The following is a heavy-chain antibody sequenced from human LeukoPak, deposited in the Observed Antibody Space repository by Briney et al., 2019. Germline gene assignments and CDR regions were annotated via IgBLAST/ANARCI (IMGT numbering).Heavy chain of an antibody. V-gene: IGHV3-21*01. Sequence: GGSLRLSCAASGFTFSSYSMNWVRQAPGKGLEWVSSISSSSSYIYYADSVRGRFTISRGNAKNSLYLQMNSLRAEDTAVYYCARDVVKNVWGSYVEIEANWFDPWGQGTLVTVSS. CDR3: ARDVVKNVWGSYVEIEANWFDP. CDR1: GFTFSSYS. CDR2: ISSSSSYI. D-gene: IGHD3-16*01. J-gene: IGHJ5*02.